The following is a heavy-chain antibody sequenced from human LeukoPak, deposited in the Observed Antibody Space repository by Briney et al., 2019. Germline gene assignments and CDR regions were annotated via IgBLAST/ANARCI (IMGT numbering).Heavy chain of an antibody. J-gene: IGHJ4*02. CDR1: GFNFSTYS. Sequence: GGSLRLSCAASGFNFSTYSMYWVRQAPGKGLEWVSSISTSSSYIYYADSVKGRFTISRDNAKNSLYLQMNSLRAEDTAVYFCARDVGGWQTFFGYWGQGTLVTVSS. CDR3: ARDVGGWQTFFGY. D-gene: IGHD6-19*01. CDR2: ISTSSSYI. V-gene: IGHV3-21*01.